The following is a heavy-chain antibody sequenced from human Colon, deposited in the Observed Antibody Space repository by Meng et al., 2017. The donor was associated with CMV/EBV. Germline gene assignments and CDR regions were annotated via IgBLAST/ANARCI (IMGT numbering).Heavy chain of an antibody. V-gene: IGHV3-23*01. Sequence: SRRLSCAASGVTLSNNAMSWVRQAPGKGLEGVSAISGSGGSTYYADSVKGRFTISRDNSKNTLYLQMSSLRAEDMAVYYCAKDPQGDWGQGTLVTVSS. CDR3: AKDPQGD. J-gene: IGHJ4*02. CDR2: ISGSGGST. CDR1: GVTLSNNA. D-gene: IGHD1-26*01.